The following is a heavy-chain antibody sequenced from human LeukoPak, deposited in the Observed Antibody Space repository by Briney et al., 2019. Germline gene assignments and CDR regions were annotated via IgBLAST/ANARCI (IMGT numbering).Heavy chain of an antibody. D-gene: IGHD5-24*01. V-gene: IGHV3-21*01. Sequence: GGSLRLSCAASGFTFSNYAMSWVRQAPGKGLEWVSSISSSSSYIYYADSVKGRFTISRDNAKNSLYLQMNSLRAGDTAVYYCARGYGYNSGYWGQGTLVTVSS. J-gene: IGHJ4*02. CDR3: ARGYGYNSGY. CDR1: GFTFSNYA. CDR2: ISSSSSYI.